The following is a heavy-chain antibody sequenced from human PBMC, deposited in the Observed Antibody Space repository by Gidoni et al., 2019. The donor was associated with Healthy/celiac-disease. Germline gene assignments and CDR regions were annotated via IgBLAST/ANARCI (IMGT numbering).Heavy chain of an antibody. CDR2: ISSSGSTI. J-gene: IGHJ4*02. CDR3: ARAAYCGGDCYFRSIPPSHFDY. CDR1: GFTFSDYY. V-gene: IGHV3-11*01. D-gene: IGHD2-21*01. Sequence: QVQLVESGGGLVKPGGSLRLSCAASGFTFSDYYMSWIRQAPGKGLEWVSYISSSGSTIYYADSVKGRFTISRDNAKNSLYLQMNSLRAEDTAVYYWARAAYCGGDCYFRSIPPSHFDYWGQGTLVTVSS.